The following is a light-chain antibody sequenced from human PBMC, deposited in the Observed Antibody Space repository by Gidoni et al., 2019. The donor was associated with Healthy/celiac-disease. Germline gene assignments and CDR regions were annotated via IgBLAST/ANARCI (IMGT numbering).Light chain of an antibody. V-gene: IGKV1-9*01. Sequence: DIQSTKTPSFLSASVGDRVTITCRASQGISSYLAWYQQKPGKAPKLLIYAASTLQSGVPSRFSGSGSWTEFTLTISSLQPEDFATYYCQQLNSYPRGTFGGGTKVEIK. J-gene: IGKJ4*01. CDR2: AAS. CDR3: QQLNSYPRGT. CDR1: QGISSY.